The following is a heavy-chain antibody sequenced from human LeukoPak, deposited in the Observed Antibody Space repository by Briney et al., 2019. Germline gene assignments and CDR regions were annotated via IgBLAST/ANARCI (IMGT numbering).Heavy chain of an antibody. CDR2: ISAYSGNT. CDR3: ARGTESPGSPFDY. CDR1: GYTFTNYG. V-gene: IGHV1-18*01. D-gene: IGHD1-26*01. Sequence: ASVKVSCKASGYTFTNYGINWVRQAPGQGLEWIGWISAYSGNTDYPQNLQGRVTVTTDTSTTTAYMELRSLRSDDTALFYCARGTESPGSPFDYWGQGTLITVSS. J-gene: IGHJ4*02.